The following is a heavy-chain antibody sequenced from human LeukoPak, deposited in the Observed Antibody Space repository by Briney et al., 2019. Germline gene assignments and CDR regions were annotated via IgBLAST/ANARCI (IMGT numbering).Heavy chain of an antibody. CDR2: ISGYTAKT. V-gene: IGHV1-18*01. Sequence: ASVKVSCKVSDYTFPSYGISWVRQAPGQGLECVGWISGYTAKTTSAQKLQGRVTMTTDTSTTTAYMELRSLRSDDTAVYYCARDPGVSGGPYYFDYWGQGTLVTVSS. D-gene: IGHD4-23*01. CDR1: DYTFPSYG. CDR3: ARDPGVSGGPYYFDY. J-gene: IGHJ4*02.